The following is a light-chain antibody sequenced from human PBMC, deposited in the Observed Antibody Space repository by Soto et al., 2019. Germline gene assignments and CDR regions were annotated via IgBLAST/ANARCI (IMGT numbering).Light chain of an antibody. CDR3: QQYGSSLYT. V-gene: IGKV3-20*01. CDR2: GAS. CDR1: QSVSSSN. Sequence: EIVLTQSPGTLSLSPGERATLPCRASQSVSSSNLAWYQQKPGQAPRLLIYGASSRATAIPDRFSGSGSGTDFTLTISRLEPEDFAVYYCQQYGSSLYTFGQGTKLEIK. J-gene: IGKJ2*01.